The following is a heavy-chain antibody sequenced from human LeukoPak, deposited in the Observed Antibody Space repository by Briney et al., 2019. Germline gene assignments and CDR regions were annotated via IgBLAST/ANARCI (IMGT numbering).Heavy chain of an antibody. CDR1: GFTFSSYS. D-gene: IGHD3-10*01. V-gene: IGHV3-48*04. CDR3: ARDLITMVRGVIINLPDY. CDR2: ISSSSSTI. J-gene: IGHJ4*02. Sequence: PGGSLRLSCAASGFTFSSYSMNWVRQAPGKGLEWVSYISSSSSTIYYADSVKGRFTISRDNAKNSLYLQMNSLRAEDTAVYYCARDLITMVRGVIINLPDYWGQGTLVTVSS.